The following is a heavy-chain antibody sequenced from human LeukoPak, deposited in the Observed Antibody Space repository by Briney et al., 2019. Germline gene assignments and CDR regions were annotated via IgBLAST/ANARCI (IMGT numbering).Heavy chain of an antibody. Sequence: ASVTVSCKASGYTFTSYGISWVRQAPGQGLEWMGWISAYNGNTNYAQKFQGRGTMTTDTSTSTAYMELRRLRSDDTAVYYCALTGSGWYYYFDYWGEGTLVTVSS. CDR2: ISAYNGNT. D-gene: IGHD6-19*01. CDR3: ALTGSGWYYYFDY. V-gene: IGHV1-18*01. CDR1: GYTFTSYG. J-gene: IGHJ4*02.